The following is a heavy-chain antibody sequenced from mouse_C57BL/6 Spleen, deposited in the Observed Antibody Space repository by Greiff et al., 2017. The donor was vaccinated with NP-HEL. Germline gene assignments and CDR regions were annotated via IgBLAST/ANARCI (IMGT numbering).Heavy chain of an antibody. CDR2: IWSDGST. CDR1: GFSLTSYG. CDR3: ARQNYDLYYYAMDY. D-gene: IGHD2-4*01. V-gene: IGHV2-6-1*01. J-gene: IGHJ4*01. Sequence: VKLVESGPGLVAPSQSLSITCTVSGFSLTSYGVHWVRQPPGKGLEWLVVIWSDGSTTYNSALKSRLSISKDNSKSQVFLKMNSLQTDDTAMYYCARQNYDLYYYAMDYWGQGTSVTVSS.